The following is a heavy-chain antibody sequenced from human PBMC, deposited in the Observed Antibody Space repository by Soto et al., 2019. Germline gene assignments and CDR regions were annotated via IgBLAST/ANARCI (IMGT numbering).Heavy chain of an antibody. D-gene: IGHD1-1*01. J-gene: IGHJ4*02. V-gene: IGHV3-66*01. CDR3: ARETGNKLWGENYFDY. CDR1: GFTVSSNY. CDR2: IYSGGST. Sequence: GGSLRLSCAASGFTVSSNYMSWVRQAPGKGLEWVSVIYSGGSTYYADSVKGRFTISRDNSKNTLYLQMNSLRAEDTAVYYCARETGNKLWGENYFDYWGQGTLVTVSS.